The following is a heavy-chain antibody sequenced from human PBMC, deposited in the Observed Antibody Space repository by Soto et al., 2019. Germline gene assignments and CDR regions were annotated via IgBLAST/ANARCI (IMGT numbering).Heavy chain of an antibody. Sequence: DVQLLESGGGLVQPGGSLRLSCGVSGFTFSNYAMTWVRQAPGKGLEWVSSITRSGDGTYYAESVKGRFTISRDNSKNALSLQMSSLRAEDTAVYYCVGDHGGLDGFDIWGLGTMVTVSS. CDR2: ITRSGDGT. V-gene: IGHV3-23*01. J-gene: IGHJ3*02. D-gene: IGHD3-16*01. CDR3: VGDHGGLDGFDI. CDR1: GFTFSNYA.